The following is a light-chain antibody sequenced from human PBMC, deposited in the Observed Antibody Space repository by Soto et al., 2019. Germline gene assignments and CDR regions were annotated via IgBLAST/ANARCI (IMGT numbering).Light chain of an antibody. V-gene: IGKV1-5*01. Sequence: DIQMTQSPSALSASVGDRFTITCRASQSITNWLAWYQQKPGKAPKLLMFDASSLHSGVPSRFSGSGSGTEFTLTISSLQPDDFATYYCQQYNGSQWTFGLGTKVDIK. CDR1: QSITNW. J-gene: IGKJ1*01. CDR2: DAS. CDR3: QQYNGSQWT.